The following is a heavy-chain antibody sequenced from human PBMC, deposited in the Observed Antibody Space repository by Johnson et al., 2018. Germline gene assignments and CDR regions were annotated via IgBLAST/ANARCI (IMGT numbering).Heavy chain of an antibody. CDR2: IKSKTDAGTT. CDR1: GFTFNIDS. J-gene: IGHJ5*02. CDR3: STDGAP. Sequence: VQLVQSGGGLVKPGGSLRLSCADSGFTFNIDSMSWVRQAPGKGPEWVGRIKSKTDAGTTDHTAPVKGRYTYARDDSKNTLDLQMNSQKTEETALYYCSTDGAPWGQGTLVTVSS. V-gene: IGHV3-15*01. D-gene: IGHD3-10*01.